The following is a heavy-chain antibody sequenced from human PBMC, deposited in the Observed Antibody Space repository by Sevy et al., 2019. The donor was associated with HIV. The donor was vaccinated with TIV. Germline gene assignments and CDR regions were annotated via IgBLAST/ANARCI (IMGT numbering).Heavy chain of an antibody. CDR2: IYPGDSDT. CDR3: ARSTDYHFWSGNGMDV. J-gene: IGHJ6*02. V-gene: IGHV5-51*01. Sequence: GESLKISCKGAGYSFTSYWIGWVRQMPGKGLEWMGIIYPGDSDTRYSPSFQGQVTISADKSISTAYLQWSSLKASDTAMYYCARSTDYHFWSGNGMDVWGQGTTVTVSS. CDR1: GYSFTSYW. D-gene: IGHD3-3*01.